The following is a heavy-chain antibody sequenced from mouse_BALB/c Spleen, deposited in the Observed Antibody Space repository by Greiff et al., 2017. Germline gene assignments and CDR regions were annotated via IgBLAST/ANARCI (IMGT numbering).Heavy chain of an antibody. CDR2: ISYDGSN. D-gene: IGHD2-3*01. Sequence: EVKLMESGPGLVKPSQSLSLTCSVTGYSITSGYYWNWIRQFPGNKLEWMGYISYDGSNNYNPSLKNRISITRDTSKNQFFLKLNSVTTEDTATYYCARGTYDGYQFAYWGQGTLVTVSA. CDR1: GYSITSGYY. CDR3: ARGTYDGYQFAY. J-gene: IGHJ3*01. V-gene: IGHV3-6*02.